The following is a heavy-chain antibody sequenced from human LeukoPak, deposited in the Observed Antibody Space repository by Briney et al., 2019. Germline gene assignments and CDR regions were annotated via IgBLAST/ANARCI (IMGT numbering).Heavy chain of an antibody. D-gene: IGHD2-15*01. CDR2: IGGSGYST. J-gene: IGHJ4*02. Sequence: GSLRLSCAASGFTFSSYAMNWVRQAPGKGLEWVSTIGGSGYSTYYADSVEGRFTISRDNSKNTLYLQMDSLRAEDTAAYYCAKDSSRCSGGSCYSCFDYWGQGTLVTVSS. CDR1: GFTFSSYA. CDR3: AKDSSRCSGGSCYSCFDY. V-gene: IGHV3-23*01.